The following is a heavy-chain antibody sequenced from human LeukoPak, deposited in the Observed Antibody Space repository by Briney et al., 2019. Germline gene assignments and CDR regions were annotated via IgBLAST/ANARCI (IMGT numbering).Heavy chain of an antibody. Sequence: GGSLRLSCAASGFTFSSIAMSWVRQAPEKGLEWVSTISGSGGGTYYADSVKGRFTISRDDSKNTLYLQMNSLRADDTAVYYCAKDLGRYRNNFFDYWGQGNLVTVSS. CDR2: ISGSGGGT. CDR1: GFTFSSIA. J-gene: IGHJ4*02. D-gene: IGHD1-26*01. V-gene: IGHV3-23*01. CDR3: AKDLGRYRNNFFDY.